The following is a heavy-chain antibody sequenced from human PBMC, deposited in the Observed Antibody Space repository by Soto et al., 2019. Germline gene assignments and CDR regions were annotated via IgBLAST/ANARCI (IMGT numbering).Heavy chain of an antibody. V-gene: IGHV1-2*04. CDR3: ARQSIVSSWYGMDV. J-gene: IGHJ6*02. CDR1: GFTFTSSA. D-gene: IGHD6-13*01. Sequence: ASVKVSCKASGFTFTSSAVQWVRQARGQRLEWMGWINPNSGGTNYAQKFQGWVTMTRDTSISTAYMELSRLRSDDTAVYYCARQSIVSSWYGMDVWGQGTTVTVSS. CDR2: INPNSGGT.